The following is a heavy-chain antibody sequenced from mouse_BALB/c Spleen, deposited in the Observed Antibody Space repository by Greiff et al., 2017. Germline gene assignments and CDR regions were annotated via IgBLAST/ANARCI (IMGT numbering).Heavy chain of an antibody. CDR1: GFSLTSYG. Sequence: VQGVESGPGLVQPSQSLSITCTVSGFSLTSYGVHWVRQSPGKGLEWLGVIWSGGSTDYNAAFISRLSISKDNSKSQVFFKMNSLQANDTAIYYCARPMVTTRGYYAMDYRGQGTSVTVSS. D-gene: IGHD2-1*01. CDR2: IWSGGST. CDR3: ARPMVTTRGYYAMDY. J-gene: IGHJ4*01. V-gene: IGHV2-2*02.